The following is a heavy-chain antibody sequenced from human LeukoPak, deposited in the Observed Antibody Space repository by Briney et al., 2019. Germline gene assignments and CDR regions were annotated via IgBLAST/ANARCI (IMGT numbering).Heavy chain of an antibody. CDR1: GFTFSSYW. J-gene: IGHJ4*02. CDR3: ARVDPYGDIHYFDY. CDR2: IKQDGSEK. D-gene: IGHD4-17*01. V-gene: IGHV3-7*01. Sequence: GGSLRLSCAASGFTFSSYWMSWVRQAPGKGLEWVANIKQDGSEKYYVDSVKGRFTISRDNAKNTLYLQMNSLRAEDTAVYYCARVDPYGDIHYFDYWGQGTLVTVSS.